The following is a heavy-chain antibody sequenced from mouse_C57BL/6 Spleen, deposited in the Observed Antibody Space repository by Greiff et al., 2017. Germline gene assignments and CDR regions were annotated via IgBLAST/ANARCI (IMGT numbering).Heavy chain of an antibody. Sequence: VQLQQPGGGLVKPGGSLKLSCAASGFTFSDYGMHWVRQAPEKGLEWVAYISSGSSTIYYADTVKGRFTISRDNAKDTLFLQMTSLGSGDTAMYCCARRGLAWFGYWGEGTLVRVSA. V-gene: IGHV5-17*01. CDR3: ARRGLAWFGY. J-gene: IGHJ3*01. CDR2: ISSGSSTI. CDR1: GFTFSDYG.